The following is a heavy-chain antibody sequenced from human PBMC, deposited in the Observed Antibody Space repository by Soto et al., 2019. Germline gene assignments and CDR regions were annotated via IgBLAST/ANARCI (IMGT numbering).Heavy chain of an antibody. CDR1: GFICSSYD. Sequence: GGSLRLSCAVSGFICSSYDMSWFRQAPGKGLEWVSTILVGGSPHYEDSVKGRFTISRDTSKNTVYLQMNSLTAGDTAVYYCAKATATSGGAFEIYGQGAMVTVSS. J-gene: IGHJ3*02. V-gene: IGHV3-23*01. CDR3: AKATATSGGAFEI. D-gene: IGHD1-1*01. CDR2: ILVGGSP.